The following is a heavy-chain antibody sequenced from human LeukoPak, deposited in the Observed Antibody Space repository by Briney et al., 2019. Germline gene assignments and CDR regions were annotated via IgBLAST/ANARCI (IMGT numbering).Heavy chain of an antibody. CDR3: ARDQGSLTRSWYTGY. CDR1: GYTFTGYH. CDR2: INPYSGDT. V-gene: IGHV1-2*06. J-gene: IGHJ4*02. D-gene: IGHD6-13*01. Sequence: ASVKVSCXASGYTFTGYHIHWVRQAPGQGLEWMGRINPYSGDTNFAQKFQGRVTMTRDTSITTAYMDLSSLTPDDTAVYFCARDQGSLTRSWYTGYWGQGTQVAVSS.